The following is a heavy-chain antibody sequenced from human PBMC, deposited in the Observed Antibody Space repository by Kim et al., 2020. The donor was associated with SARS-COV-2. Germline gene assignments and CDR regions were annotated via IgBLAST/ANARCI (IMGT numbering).Heavy chain of an antibody. Sequence: ASVKVSCKASGYTFTDSYIYWIRQAPGQGLEWVGTINPNGGGTRYAQNFQDRVTMTRDTSTSTVYMELSSLTSGDTAMYYCARPATFFVYFEDWGQGTLVTVSS. CDR2: INPNGGGT. CDR1: GYTFTDSY. J-gene: IGHJ4*02. V-gene: IGHV1-46*01. CDR3: ARPATFFVYFED.